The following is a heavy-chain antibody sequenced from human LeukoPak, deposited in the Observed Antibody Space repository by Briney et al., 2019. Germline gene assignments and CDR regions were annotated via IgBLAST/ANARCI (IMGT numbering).Heavy chain of an antibody. Sequence: GESLQISCKGSGYSFTSYWIGCVRQMPGKGLEWMGIIYPGDSDTRYSPSFQGQVTISADKSISTAYLQWSSLKASDTAMYYCARKSHSSSWTHFDYWGQGTLVTVSS. J-gene: IGHJ4*02. CDR1: GYSFTSYW. V-gene: IGHV5-51*01. CDR2: IYPGDSDT. CDR3: ARKSHSSSWTHFDY. D-gene: IGHD6-13*01.